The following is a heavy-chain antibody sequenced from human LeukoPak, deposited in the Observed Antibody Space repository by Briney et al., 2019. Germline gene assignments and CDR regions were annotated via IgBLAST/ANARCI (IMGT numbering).Heavy chain of an antibody. CDR1: GGSISSSSYY. CDR3: ASPRGDDSGGYYTWYFHH. V-gene: IGHV4-39*07. Sequence: ASETLSLTCTVSGGSISSSSYYWGWIRQPPGKGLEWIGSGSTYYNPSLKSRVTISVDTSKNQFSLKLSSVTAADTAVYFCASPRGDDSGGYYTWYFHHWGQGILVTVSS. D-gene: IGHD3-22*01. CDR2: SGST. J-gene: IGHJ1*01.